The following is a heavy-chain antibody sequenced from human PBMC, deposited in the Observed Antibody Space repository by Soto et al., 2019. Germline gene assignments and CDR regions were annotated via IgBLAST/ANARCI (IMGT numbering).Heavy chain of an antibody. D-gene: IGHD3-9*01. CDR1: GGSFSGYY. CDR2: INHSGST. CDR3: ASIAVFRYFAWVLRGCHNWFDP. J-gene: IGHJ5*02. Sequence: PSETLSLTCAVYGGSFSGYYWSWIRQPPGKGLEWIREINHSGSTNYNPSLKSRVTISVDTSKNQFSLKLSSVTAADTAVYYCASIAVFRYFAWVLRGCHNWFDPWGQGTLVTVSS. V-gene: IGHV4-34*01.